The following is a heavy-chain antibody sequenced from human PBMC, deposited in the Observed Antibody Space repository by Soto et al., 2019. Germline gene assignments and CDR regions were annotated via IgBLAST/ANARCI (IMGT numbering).Heavy chain of an antibody. V-gene: IGHV1-69*06. CDR1: GGTFSSYA. D-gene: IGHD2-15*01. CDR2: IIPIFGTA. J-gene: IGHJ6*02. CDR3: AGYCSGGSCPTRYFYGMDV. Sequence: ASVKVSCKASGGTFSSYAISWVRQAPGQGLDWMGGIIPIFGTANYAQKFQGRVTITADKSTSTAYMELSSLRSEDTAVYYCAGYCSGGSCPTRYFYGMDVWGQGTTVTVSS.